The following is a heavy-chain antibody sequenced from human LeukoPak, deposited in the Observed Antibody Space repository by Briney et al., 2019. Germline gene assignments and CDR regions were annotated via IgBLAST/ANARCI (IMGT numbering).Heavy chain of an antibody. D-gene: IGHD6-19*01. Sequence: GGSLRLSCAASGFTFSSYAMHWVRQAPGKGLEWVAVISYDGSNKYYADSVKGRFTISRDNSKNSLYLQMNSLRAEDTAVYYCARGGWSLDYWGQGTLVTVSS. J-gene: IGHJ4*02. V-gene: IGHV3-30-3*01. CDR1: GFTFSSYA. CDR3: ARGGWSLDY. CDR2: ISYDGSNK.